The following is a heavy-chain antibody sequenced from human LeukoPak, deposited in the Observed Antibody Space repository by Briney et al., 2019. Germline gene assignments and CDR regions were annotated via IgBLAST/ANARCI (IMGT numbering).Heavy chain of an antibody. V-gene: IGHV1-18*01. CDR3: ARYGSAREYYYGMDV. Sequence: ASVKVSCKASGYTFTSYGISWVRQAPGQGLEWMGWISAYNGNTNYAQKLQGRVTTTTDTSTSTAYMELRSLRSDDTAVYYCARYGSAREYYYGMDVWGQGTTVTVSS. J-gene: IGHJ6*02. CDR2: ISAYNGNT. D-gene: IGHD3-10*01. CDR1: GYTFTSYG.